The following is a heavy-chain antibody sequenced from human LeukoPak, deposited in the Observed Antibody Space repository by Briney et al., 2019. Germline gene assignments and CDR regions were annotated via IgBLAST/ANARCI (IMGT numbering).Heavy chain of an antibody. CDR3: ARERRDGYSRYFDS. J-gene: IGHJ4*02. CDR1: GGSISSSSYY. Sequence: SETLSLTCTVSGGSISSSSYYWGWIRQSPGKGLEWIGSIYDSGSTYYNPSLKSRVTISLDTSKNQFSLKLSSVTAADTALYYCARERRDGYSRYFDSWGQGTLVTVSS. V-gene: IGHV4-39*07. CDR2: IYDSGST. D-gene: IGHD5-24*01.